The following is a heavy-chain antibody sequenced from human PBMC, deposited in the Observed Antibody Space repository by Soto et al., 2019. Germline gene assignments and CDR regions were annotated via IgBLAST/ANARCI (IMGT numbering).Heavy chain of an antibody. V-gene: IGHV1-69*02. CDR1: GGTFNFYS. J-gene: IGHJ4*02. Sequence: QVQLVQSGAEVKKPGSSVKVSCTASGGTFNFYSISWVRQAPGQGLEWVGRVIPMVGMSEYAQKFQGRVTITADKSTSTANMNLRSLRYEDTAVYYCATNYGSGSAHFDSWGQGTLVTVSS. CDR2: VIPMVGMS. CDR3: ATNYGSGSAHFDS. D-gene: IGHD3-10*01.